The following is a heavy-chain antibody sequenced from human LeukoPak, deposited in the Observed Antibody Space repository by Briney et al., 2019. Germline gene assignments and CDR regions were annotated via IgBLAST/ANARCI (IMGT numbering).Heavy chain of an antibody. CDR3: AKAGTAVTSGLGAFDI. J-gene: IGHJ3*02. V-gene: IGHV3-9*01. Sequence: GGSLRLSCAASGFTFDDYAMHWVRQAPGKGLEWVSGISWNSGSIGYTDSVKGRFTISRDNAKNSLYLQMNSLRAEDTALYYCAKAGTAVTSGLGAFDIRGQGTMVTVSS. CDR2: ISWNSGSI. D-gene: IGHD4-17*01. CDR1: GFTFDDYA.